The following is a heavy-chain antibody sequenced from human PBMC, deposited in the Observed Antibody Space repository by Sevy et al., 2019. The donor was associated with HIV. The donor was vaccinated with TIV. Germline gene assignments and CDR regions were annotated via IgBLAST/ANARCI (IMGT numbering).Heavy chain of an antibody. Sequence: GGSLRLSCAASGFTFSSYWMHWVRRAPDKGLVWVSRIKSDGSSTSYADSVKGRFTISRDNAMNTLYLQMNSLRAEDTAVYYYAREGTRDYYGMDVWGQGTTVTVSS. V-gene: IGHV3-74*01. CDR1: GFTFSSYW. CDR2: IKSDGSST. CDR3: AREGTRDYYGMDV. D-gene: IGHD1-1*01. J-gene: IGHJ6*02.